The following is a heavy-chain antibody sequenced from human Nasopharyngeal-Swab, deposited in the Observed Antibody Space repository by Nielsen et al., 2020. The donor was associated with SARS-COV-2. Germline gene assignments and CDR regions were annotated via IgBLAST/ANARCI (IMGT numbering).Heavy chain of an antibody. V-gene: IGHV1-46*01. Sequence: ASVKVSCKASGYTFTSYYMHWVRQAPGQGLEWMGIINPSGGSTSYAQKFQGRVTMTRDTSTSTVYMELSSLRSEDTAVYYCARMLRYFDWLSKYGMDAWGQGTTVTVSS. CDR1: GYTFTSYY. CDR3: ARMLRYFDWLSKYGMDA. D-gene: IGHD3-9*01. CDR2: INPSGGST. J-gene: IGHJ6*02.